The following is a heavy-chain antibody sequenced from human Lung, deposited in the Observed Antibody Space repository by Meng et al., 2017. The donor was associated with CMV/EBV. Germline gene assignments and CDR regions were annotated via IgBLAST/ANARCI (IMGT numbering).Heavy chain of an antibody. Sequence: GGSLRLSCEASGFTFSSYEMNWVRQAPGKGLEWVSYISGDGIGIYYADSVKGRFSISRDNAKNSLYLQMSSLRAEDSAVYYCARDGDSSNWATVLEDALDIWXHGTXVTVSS. V-gene: IGHV3-48*03. CDR1: GFTFSSYE. D-gene: IGHD6-13*01. CDR2: ISGDGIGI. J-gene: IGHJ3*02. CDR3: ARDGDSSNWATVLEDALDI.